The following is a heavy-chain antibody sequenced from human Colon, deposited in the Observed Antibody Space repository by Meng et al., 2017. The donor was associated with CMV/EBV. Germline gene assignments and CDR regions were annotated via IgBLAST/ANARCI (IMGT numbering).Heavy chain of an antibody. V-gene: IGHV3-11*04. CDR2: ISSSGETI. J-gene: IGHJ3*01. D-gene: IGHD2-15*01. Sequence: GGSLRLSCTVSRGSVSSGSFYWSWIRQPPGKGLEWISYISSSGETIYYADSVRGRFTISRDNAENSLFLQMNSLSVEDTALYFCASERPSTLILPGDFDVWGQGTMVTVSS. CDR1: RGSVSSGSFY. CDR3: ASERPSTLILPGDFDV.